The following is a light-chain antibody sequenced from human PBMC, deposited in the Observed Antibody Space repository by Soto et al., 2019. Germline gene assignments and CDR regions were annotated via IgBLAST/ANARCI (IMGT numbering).Light chain of an antibody. Sequence: EIVLTQSPGTLSLSPGDRATLSCRASQTITSTYLARYQQKPGQAPRLLIFGASNRVSGIPHRFSGSGSGTDFTLTINRLEPEDSAVYYCQQYGTSPPVAFGQGTKLKIK. CDR2: GAS. CDR3: QQYGTSPPVA. CDR1: QTITSTY. V-gene: IGKV3-20*01. J-gene: IGKJ2*01.